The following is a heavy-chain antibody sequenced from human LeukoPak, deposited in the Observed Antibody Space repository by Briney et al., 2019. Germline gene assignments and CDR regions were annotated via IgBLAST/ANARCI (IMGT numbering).Heavy chain of an antibody. CDR2: IYSGGST. CDR1: GFTFNTYA. CDR3: ARFKQQLGGFDY. V-gene: IGHV3-66*01. Sequence: GGSLRLSCADSGFTFNTYAMSWVRQAPGEGLEGVSVIYSGGSTYYADSVKGRFTISRDNAKNSLYLQMNSLRAEDTAVYYCARFKQQLGGFDYWGQGTLVTVSS. J-gene: IGHJ4*02. D-gene: IGHD6-13*01.